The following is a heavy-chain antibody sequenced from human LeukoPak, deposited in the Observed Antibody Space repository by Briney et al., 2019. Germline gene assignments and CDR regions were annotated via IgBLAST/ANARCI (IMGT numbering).Heavy chain of an antibody. CDR1: GGSISSYY. V-gene: IGHV4-4*07. D-gene: IGHD6-13*01. CDR2: IYTSGST. Sequence: SETLSLTFTVSGGSISSYYWSWIRQPAGKGLEWIGRIYTSGSTNYNPSLKSRVTISVDTSKNQFSLKLSSVTAADTAVYYCATARCNSCPFDYWGQGTLVTVSS. J-gene: IGHJ4*02. CDR3: ATARCNSCPFDY.